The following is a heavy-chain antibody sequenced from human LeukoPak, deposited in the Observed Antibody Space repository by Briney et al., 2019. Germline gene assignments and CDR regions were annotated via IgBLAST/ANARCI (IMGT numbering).Heavy chain of an antibody. CDR3: SNWVEGARPSLDY. J-gene: IGHJ4*02. D-gene: IGHD6-6*01. CDR1: GFTFRSYA. V-gene: IGHV3-23*01. CDR2: ISNSGRNT. Sequence: GGSLRLSCSASGFTFRSYAMAWVRQAPGTGLGWVSAISNSGRNTYYADSVKGRFTISRDNSKNPLYLEMNSLRAEDTAVYYCSNWVEGARPSLDYWGQGALVTVSS.